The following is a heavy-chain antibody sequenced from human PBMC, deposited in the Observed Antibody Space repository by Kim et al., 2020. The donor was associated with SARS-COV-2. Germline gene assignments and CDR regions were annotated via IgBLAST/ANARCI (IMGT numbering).Heavy chain of an antibody. J-gene: IGHJ6*03. V-gene: IGHV1-3*01. D-gene: IGHD2-15*01. CDR2: INAGNGNT. CDR3: ARDTHTGVATGQRGYYYYYYMDV. CDR1: GYTFTSYA. Sequence: ASVKVSCKSSGYTFTSYAMHWVRQAPGQRLEWMGWINAGNGNTKYSQKFQGRVTITRDTSASTAYMELSSLRSEDTAVYYCARDTHTGVATGQRGYYYYYYMDVWGKGTTVTVSS.